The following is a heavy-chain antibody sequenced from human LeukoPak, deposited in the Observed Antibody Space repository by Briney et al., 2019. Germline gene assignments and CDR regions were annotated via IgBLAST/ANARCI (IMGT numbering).Heavy chain of an antibody. CDR1: GFTFSSYE. D-gene: IGHD6-13*01. CDR2: ISSSGSTM. Sequence: GGSLRLSCAAAGFTFSSYEMNWVRQAPGKGLEWVSYISSSGSTMYYADSVKGRFTISRDNAKNSLYLQMNSLRAEDTAVYYCARGGYSSSWYRNHNWFDPWGQGTMVTVSS. CDR3: ARGGYSSSWYRNHNWFDP. J-gene: IGHJ5*02. V-gene: IGHV3-48*03.